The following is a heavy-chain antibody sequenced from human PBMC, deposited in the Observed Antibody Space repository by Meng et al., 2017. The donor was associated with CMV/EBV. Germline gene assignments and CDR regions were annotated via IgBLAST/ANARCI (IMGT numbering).Heavy chain of an antibody. D-gene: IGHD3-3*01. CDR2: INPNSGGT. J-gene: IGHJ4*02. CDR3: ARSRITIFGVVTHLDC. V-gene: IGHV1-2*02. CDR1: GYTFTGYY. Sequence: ASVKVSCKASGYTFTGYYMHWVRQAPGQGLEWMGWINPNSGGTNYAQKFQGRVTMTRDTSISTAYMELSRLRSDDTAVYYCARSRITIFGVVTHLDCWGQGTLVTVSS.